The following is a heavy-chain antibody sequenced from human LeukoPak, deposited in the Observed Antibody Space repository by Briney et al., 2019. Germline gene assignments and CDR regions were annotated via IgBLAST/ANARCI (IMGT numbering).Heavy chain of an antibody. J-gene: IGHJ4*02. V-gene: IGHV4-34*01. Sequence: SETLSLTCAVYGGSFSGYYWSWIRQPPGKGLGWIGEINHSGSTNYNPSLKSRVTISVDTSKNQFSLKLSSVTAADTAVYYCSRSSSFDYWGQGTLVTVSS. CDR2: INHSGST. CDR1: GGSFSGYY. CDR3: SRSSSFDY.